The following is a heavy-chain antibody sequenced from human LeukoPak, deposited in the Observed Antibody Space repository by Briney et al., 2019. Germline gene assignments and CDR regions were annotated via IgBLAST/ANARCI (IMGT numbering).Heavy chain of an antibody. Sequence: GGSLRLSCAASGLSFSSFAMSWVRQGPARGLEWVSSIRGNGETSYADSAKGRFTLSNDSSRNTVYFQLNNLRVEDTAIYCCAKASWVSSTDAVRWGQGTLVAVSS. V-gene: IGHV3-23*01. J-gene: IGHJ4*01. CDR3: AKASWVSSTDAVR. D-gene: IGHD3-16*01. CDR2: IRGNGET. CDR1: GLSFSSFA.